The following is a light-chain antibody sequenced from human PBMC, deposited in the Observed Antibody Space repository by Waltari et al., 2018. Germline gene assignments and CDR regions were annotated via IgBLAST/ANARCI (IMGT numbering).Light chain of an antibody. V-gene: IGKV3-15*01. CDR2: GAS. CDR1: QTVSIN. CDR3: QQYNNLPPAT. J-gene: IGKJ1*01. Sequence: ETMMTQSPATLSVSPGERATLSCRASQTVSINLAWYQQKPGQPPRLLIYGASTRATGIPGRFSGSGSGTEFTLTISSLQSEDFAIYYCQQYNNLPPATFGLGTKVEIK.